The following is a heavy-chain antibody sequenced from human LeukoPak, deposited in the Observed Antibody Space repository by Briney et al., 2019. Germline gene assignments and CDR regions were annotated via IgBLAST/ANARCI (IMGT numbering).Heavy chain of an antibody. CDR3: ATDLAYCSTTSCHIPDY. J-gene: IGHJ4*02. V-gene: IGHV1-24*01. CDR1: GYTVTELS. Sequence: GASVKVSCKVSGYTVTELSMHWVRQAPGKGLEWMGGFDPEDGETIYAQKFQGRVTMTEDTSTDTAYMELSSLRSEDTAVYYCATDLAYCSTTSCHIPDYWGQGTLVTVSS. CDR2: FDPEDGET. D-gene: IGHD2-2*02.